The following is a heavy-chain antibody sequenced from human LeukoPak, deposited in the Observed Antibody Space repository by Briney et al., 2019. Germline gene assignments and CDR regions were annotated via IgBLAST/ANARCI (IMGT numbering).Heavy chain of an antibody. Sequence: GGSLRLSCAASGFTFSNYAMSWVRQAPGKGLEWVSTISGSGGTTYYADSVKGRFTISRDNSKNTLYLQMNSLRAEDTAVYYCARRGGNQDYWGQGTLVTVSS. J-gene: IGHJ4*02. V-gene: IGHV3-23*01. CDR2: ISGSGGTT. CDR1: GFTFSNYA. D-gene: IGHD4-23*01. CDR3: ARRGGNQDY.